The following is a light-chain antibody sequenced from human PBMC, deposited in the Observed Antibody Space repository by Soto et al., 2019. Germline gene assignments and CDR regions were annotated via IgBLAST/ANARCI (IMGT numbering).Light chain of an antibody. J-gene: IGLJ1*01. Sequence: QSALTQPASVSGSPGQSITISCTGTSGDVGGYYYVSWYQQLPGKAPKLMISEVSNRPSGVSNRFSGSKSGNTASLTISGLQAEDEADYYCCSYTSSSTYVFGTGTKVTVL. V-gene: IGLV2-14*01. CDR2: EVS. CDR1: SGDVGGYYY. CDR3: CSYTSSSTYV.